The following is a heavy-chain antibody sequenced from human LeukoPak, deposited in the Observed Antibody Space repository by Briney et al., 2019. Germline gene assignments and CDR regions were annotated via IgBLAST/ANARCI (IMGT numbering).Heavy chain of an antibody. J-gene: IGHJ4*02. Sequence: GGSLRLSCEASGFTFSHFSMNWVRQAPGKGLEWVSSISSSSSDIYSADSVKGRFTISRDNIKNSLYLQMNSLRAEDTAVYYCARVPGGMEWSDFDYWGQGTLVTVSS. D-gene: IGHD3-3*01. CDR3: ARVPGGMEWSDFDY. CDR1: GFTFSHFS. CDR2: ISSSSSDI. V-gene: IGHV3-21*06.